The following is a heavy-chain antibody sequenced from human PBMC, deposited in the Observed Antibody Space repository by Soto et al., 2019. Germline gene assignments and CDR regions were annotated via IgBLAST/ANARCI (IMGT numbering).Heavy chain of an antibody. CDR3: ARGHITMVRGVIMIVYGMDV. J-gene: IGHJ6*02. Sequence: SETLSLTCTVSGGSISIGGYYWSCIRQHPGKGLEWTGYIYYSGSTYYNPSLKSRVTISVDTSKNQFSLKLSSVTAADTAVYYCARGHITMVRGVIMIVYGMDVWGQGTTVTVSS. D-gene: IGHD3-10*01. CDR2: IYYSGST. V-gene: IGHV4-31*03. CDR1: GGSISIGGYY.